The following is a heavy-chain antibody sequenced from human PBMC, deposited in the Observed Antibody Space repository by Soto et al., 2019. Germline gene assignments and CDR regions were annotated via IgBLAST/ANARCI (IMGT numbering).Heavy chain of an antibody. CDR3: AREMWTRTGPQNFFDY. J-gene: IGHJ4*02. CDR2: ISPSSGVT. Sequence: QVQLVQSEGEVRQPGASVKVSCRASGYTFTSYGIIWVRQAPGQGLEWMGYISPSSGVTRYAQNLKGRVTLTTDTSTTTAYMELRSLRSDDTAVYYCAREMWTRTGPQNFFDYWGLGDLVTVSS. V-gene: IGHV1-18*01. CDR1: GYTFTSYG. D-gene: IGHD2-21*01.